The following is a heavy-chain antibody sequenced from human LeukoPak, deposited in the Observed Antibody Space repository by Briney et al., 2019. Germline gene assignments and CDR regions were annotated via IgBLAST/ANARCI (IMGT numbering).Heavy chain of an antibody. CDR1: GFTFSSYS. CDR2: ISSSSSYI. D-gene: IGHD3-10*01. J-gene: IGHJ4*02. V-gene: IGHV3-21*01. Sequence: GGSLSLSCAASGFTFSSYSMNWVRQAPGKGLEWVSSISSSSSYIYYADSVKGRFNISRDNAKNSLYLQMNSLRAEDTAVYYCASGLDLYYFDYWGQGTLVTVSS. CDR3: ASGLDLYYFDY.